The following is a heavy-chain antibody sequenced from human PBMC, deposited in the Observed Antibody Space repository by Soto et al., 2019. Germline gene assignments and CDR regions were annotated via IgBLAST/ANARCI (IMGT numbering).Heavy chain of an antibody. Sequence: QVPLVQSGAEVREPGASVKVSCKASGYTFTSYGISWVRQAPGQGLEWMGWISVYHGKTNFAQKLQGRVTMTTDTSTSTADMELRSLTSDDTAVYYCARLDGSDFWRGGYYYGMDVWGQGTTVTVSS. D-gene: IGHD3-3*01. CDR2: ISVYHGKT. V-gene: IGHV1-18*01. CDR3: ARLDGSDFWRGGYYYGMDV. CDR1: GYTFTSYG. J-gene: IGHJ6*02.